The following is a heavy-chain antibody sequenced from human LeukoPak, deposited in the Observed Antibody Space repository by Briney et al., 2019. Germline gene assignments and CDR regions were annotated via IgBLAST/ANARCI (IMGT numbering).Heavy chain of an antibody. Sequence: GGSLRLSCAASGNYWMHWVRQAPGKGLVWVSHINSDGGWTGYADSVKGRFTISKDNAKNTVYLQMNNLRAEDTAVYYCVSFYETYWGRGTLVTVSS. J-gene: IGHJ4*02. CDR3: VSFYETY. V-gene: IGHV3-74*01. D-gene: IGHD2-2*01. CDR1: GNYW. CDR2: INSDGGWT.